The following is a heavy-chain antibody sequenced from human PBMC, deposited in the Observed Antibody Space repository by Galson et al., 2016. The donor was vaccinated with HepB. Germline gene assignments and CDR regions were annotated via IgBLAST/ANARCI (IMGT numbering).Heavy chain of an antibody. CDR1: GFTFSGHG. J-gene: IGHJ4*02. V-gene: IGHV3-30*03. Sequence: SLRLSCAASGFTFSGHGVHWVRQSPGKGLEWVALITYDGSKIYYADSVKGRFTISRDNSKNTLYLQMNTLRAEDTDLYYCARDLRSSGLYATIDHWGQGTLGTVSS. CDR2: ITYDGSKI. CDR3: ARDLRSSGLYATIDH. D-gene: IGHD6-19*01.